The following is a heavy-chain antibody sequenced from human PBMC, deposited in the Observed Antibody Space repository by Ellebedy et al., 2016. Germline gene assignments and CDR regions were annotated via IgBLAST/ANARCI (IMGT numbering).Heavy chain of an antibody. CDR2: IYYSGST. D-gene: IGHD4-11*01. CDR3: AREKATVIDP. J-gene: IGHJ5*02. V-gene: IGHV4-59*01. CDR1: GGSISSYY. Sequence: SETLSLTCTVSGGSISSYYWSWIRQPPGKGLEWIGYIYYSGSTNYNPSLKSRVTISVDTSKNQFSLKLSSVTAADTAVYYCAREKATVIDPWGQGTLVTVSS.